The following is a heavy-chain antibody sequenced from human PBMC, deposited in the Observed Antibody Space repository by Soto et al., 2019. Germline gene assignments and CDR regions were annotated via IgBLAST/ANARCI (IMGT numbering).Heavy chain of an antibody. V-gene: IGHV3-11*01. CDR3: ATGGIYYEA. CDR1: GFAFRHNY. J-gene: IGHJ5*02. CDR2: ISTSGSRA. D-gene: IGHD1-26*01. Sequence: QVHLVESGGGLVKPGGSLRLSCTVSGFAFRHNYLTWIRQAPGKGLEWVSYISTSGSRAYYADSVKGRFTISTDNAKKSLYLQMDSLRAEDTGVYYCATGGIYYEAWGQGTLVTVSS.